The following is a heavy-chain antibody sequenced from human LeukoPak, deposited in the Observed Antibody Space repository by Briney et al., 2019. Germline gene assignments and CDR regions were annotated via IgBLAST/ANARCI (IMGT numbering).Heavy chain of an antibody. CDR3: ATASSGWYLVRV. CDR2: FDPEDGET. V-gene: IGHV1-24*01. D-gene: IGHD6-19*01. J-gene: IGHJ4*02. Sequence: ASVKVSCKVSRYTLTELSMHWVRQAPGKGLEWMGGFDPEDGETIYAQKFQGRVTMTEDTSTDTAYMELSSLRSEDTAVYYCATASSGWYLVRVWGQGTLVTVSS. CDR1: RYTLTELS.